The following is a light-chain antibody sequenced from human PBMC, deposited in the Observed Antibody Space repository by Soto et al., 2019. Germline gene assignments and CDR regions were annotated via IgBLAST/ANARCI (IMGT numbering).Light chain of an antibody. CDR3: QQRSNWRGVT. J-gene: IGKJ5*01. CDR1: QSVSSY. V-gene: IGKV3-11*01. CDR2: DAS. Sequence: EIVLTQSPATLSLSPGERATLSCRASQSVSSYLAWYQQKPGQAPRLLIYDASNRATGIPARFSVSGSGTDFTLTISSLEPEDFAVYYCQQRSNWRGVTFGQGTRLQIK.